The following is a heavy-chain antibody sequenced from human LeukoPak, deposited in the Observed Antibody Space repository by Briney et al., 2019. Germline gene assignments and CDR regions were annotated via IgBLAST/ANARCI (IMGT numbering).Heavy chain of an antibody. CDR2: IPRNGGST. J-gene: IGHJ4*02. CDR3: ATRHYGSGSYYNDGY. CDR1: GFTFSSYA. D-gene: IGHD3-10*01. V-gene: IGHV3-23*01. Sequence: GGSLRLSCAASGFTFSSYAMSWVRQAPGKGLEWVSSIPRNGGSTYYADSVKGRFTISRDNSKNTLYVQMNSLRVDDTAVYYCATRHYGSGSYYNDGYWGQGTLVTVSS.